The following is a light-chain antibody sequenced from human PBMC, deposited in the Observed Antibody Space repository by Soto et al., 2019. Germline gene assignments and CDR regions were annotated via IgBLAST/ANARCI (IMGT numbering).Light chain of an antibody. CDR2: RNN. CDR3: AAWDDSLSGVL. V-gene: IGLV1-47*01. Sequence: QSVLTQPPSASGAPGQRVTISCSGSSSNIGSNYVYWYQQLPGTAPKLLIYRNNQRRSGVPDRFSGSKSGTSVSLAISGLRSEDEANYYCAAWDDSLSGVLFGGGTQLTV. CDR1: SSNIGSNY. J-gene: IGLJ2*01.